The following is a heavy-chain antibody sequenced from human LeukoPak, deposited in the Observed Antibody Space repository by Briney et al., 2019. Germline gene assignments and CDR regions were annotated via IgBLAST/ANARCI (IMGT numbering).Heavy chain of an antibody. CDR1: GVTFSNDW. CDR3: TRGRGGRYHY. CDR2: INTDGSTT. Sequence: GGPLRLSCAASGVTFSNDWMHWVRQAPGKGLVWVSRINTDGSTTTYADSVKGRFTISRDNAKNTLFLQMNSLRVEDTAVYYCTRGRGGRYHYWGQGTLVTVSS. V-gene: IGHV3-74*01. J-gene: IGHJ4*02. D-gene: IGHD3-16*02.